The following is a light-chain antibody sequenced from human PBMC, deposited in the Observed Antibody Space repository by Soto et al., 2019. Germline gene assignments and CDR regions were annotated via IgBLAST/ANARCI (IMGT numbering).Light chain of an antibody. CDR3: QQSNNWPLT. Sequence: EIVMTQSPATLSVSPGERATLSCRASQSVSSNLDWYQQKPGQAPRLLIYGASTRATGIPARFSGSGSGTDLTLTISSLQSEDFAVYYCQQSNNWPLTFGGGTKVEIK. V-gene: IGKV3-15*01. CDR1: QSVSSN. CDR2: GAS. J-gene: IGKJ4*01.